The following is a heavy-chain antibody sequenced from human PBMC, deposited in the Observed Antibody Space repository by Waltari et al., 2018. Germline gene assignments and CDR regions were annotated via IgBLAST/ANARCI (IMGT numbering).Heavy chain of an antibody. CDR1: GYTFTSYG. J-gene: IGHJ6*03. D-gene: IGHD2-2*01. Sequence: QVQLVQSGAEVKKPGASVKVSCKASGYTFTSYGISWVRQAPGQGLEWMGWISAYNGNTNYAQKLQGRVTMTTDTSTSTAYMELRSLRSDDTAVYYCARETPYRTNYYYYYMDVWGKGTTVTISS. V-gene: IGHV1-18*01. CDR2: ISAYNGNT. CDR3: ARETPYRTNYYYYYMDV.